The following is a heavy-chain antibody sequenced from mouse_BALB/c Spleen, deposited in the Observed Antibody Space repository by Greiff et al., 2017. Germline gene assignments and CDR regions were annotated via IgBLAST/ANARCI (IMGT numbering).Heavy chain of an antibody. Sequence: QVQLKESAAELARPGASVKMSCKASGYTFTTYTIHWVKQRPGQGLEWIGYINPSSGYTEYNQKFKDKTTLTADKSSSTAYMQLSSLTSEDSAVYYCVRKRLPYYGSNYDAMDYWGQGTSVTVSS. D-gene: IGHD1-1*01. CDR1: GYTFTTYT. CDR3: VRKRLPYYGSNYDAMDY. V-gene: IGHV1-4*02. CDR2: INPSSGYT. J-gene: IGHJ4*01.